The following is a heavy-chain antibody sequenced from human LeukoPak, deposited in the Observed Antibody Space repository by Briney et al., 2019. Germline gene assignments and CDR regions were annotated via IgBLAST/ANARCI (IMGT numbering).Heavy chain of an antibody. CDR1: GGSFSGYY. CDR2: INHSGST. J-gene: IGHJ5*02. CDR3: ARQGVIMVRGVGNWFDP. V-gene: IGHV4-34*01. Sequence: SETLSLTCAVYGGSFSGYYWSWIRQPPGKGLEWIGEINHSGSTNYNPSLKSRVTISVDTSKNQFSLKLSSVTAADTAMYYCARQGVIMVRGVGNWFDPWGQGTLVSVSS. D-gene: IGHD3-10*01.